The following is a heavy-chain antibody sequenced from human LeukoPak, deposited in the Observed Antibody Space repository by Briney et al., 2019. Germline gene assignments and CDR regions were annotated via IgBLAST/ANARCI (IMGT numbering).Heavy chain of an antibody. J-gene: IGHJ6*03. CDR3: VRVIGAPNYYYYMDV. V-gene: IGHV4-34*01. Sequence: SETLSLTCAVYGGSFSDYYWSWIRQPPGKGLEWIGEINHSGSTNYNPSLKSRVTISKDTSKNQFSLKLSSVTAADTAVYYCVRVIGAPNYYYYMDVWGKGTTVTVSS. D-gene: IGHD3-22*01. CDR1: GGSFSDYY. CDR2: INHSGST.